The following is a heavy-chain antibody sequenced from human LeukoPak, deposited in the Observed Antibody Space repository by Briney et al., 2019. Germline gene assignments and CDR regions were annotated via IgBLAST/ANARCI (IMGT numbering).Heavy chain of an antibody. CDR3: ARGYSNYVTYYYYYYGMDV. CDR2: ISDIGSI. CDR1: GGSISSYY. V-gene: IGHV4-59*12. J-gene: IGHJ6*02. Sequence: SETLSLTCTVSGGSISSYYWSWIRQPPGKGLEWIAYISDIGSINYNPSLKSRVTISLDTSKNQFSLKLSSVTAADTAVYYCARGYSNYVTYYYYYYGMDVWGQGTTVTVSS. D-gene: IGHD4-11*01.